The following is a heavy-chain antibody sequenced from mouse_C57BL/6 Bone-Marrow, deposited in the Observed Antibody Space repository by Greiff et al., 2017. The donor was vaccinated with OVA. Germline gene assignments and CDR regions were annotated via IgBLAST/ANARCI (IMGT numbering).Heavy chain of an antibody. CDR3: ARPFHYYGSRDY. Sequence: VQLQQSGAELARPGASVKLSCKASGYTFTSYGISWVKQRTGQGLEWIGEIYPRSGNTYYNEKFKGKATLTVDTSSSTAYMELHSLTSEDSAVYFCARPFHYYGSRDYWGQGTTLTVSS. V-gene: IGHV1-81*01. CDR2: IYPRSGNT. J-gene: IGHJ2*01. D-gene: IGHD1-1*01. CDR1: GYTFTSYG.